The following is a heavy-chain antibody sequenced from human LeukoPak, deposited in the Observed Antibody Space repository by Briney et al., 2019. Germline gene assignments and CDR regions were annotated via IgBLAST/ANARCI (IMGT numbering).Heavy chain of an antibody. Sequence: GASMRLSCAASGFTFSCYAMRWVRQAPGKGLELVSAISVSGNTYYAASVKGRFTISRDNSNNTLYLQMSSLRAEDTAVYYCAKLGDQSHFDYWGQGTLVTVSS. CDR1: GFTFSCYA. V-gene: IGHV3-23*01. CDR2: ISVSGNT. J-gene: IGHJ4*02. CDR3: AKLGDQSHFDY. D-gene: IGHD4-17*01.